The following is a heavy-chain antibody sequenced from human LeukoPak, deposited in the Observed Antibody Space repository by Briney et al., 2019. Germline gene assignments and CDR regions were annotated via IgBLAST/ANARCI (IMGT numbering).Heavy chain of an antibody. Sequence: GGSLRLSCAASGFTFSRYGMHWVRQAPGRGLEWLAFISHDGTTVKGRFTISRDNSRNTLYLQMNSLRAEDTAVYYCAKEIWDYYDRSGHDPFDIWGQGTKVTVSS. CDR3: AKEIWDYYDRSGHDPFDI. CDR2: ISHDGT. CDR1: GFTFSRYG. J-gene: IGHJ3*02. D-gene: IGHD3-22*01. V-gene: IGHV3-30*18.